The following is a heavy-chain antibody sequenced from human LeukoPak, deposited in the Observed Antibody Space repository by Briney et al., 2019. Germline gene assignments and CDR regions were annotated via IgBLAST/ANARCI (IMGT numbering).Heavy chain of an antibody. Sequence: SETLSLTCTVSGGSISSYYWSWLRQPPGKGLEWIGYIYYSGSTNYNPSLKSRVTISVDTSKNQFSLKLSAVTAADTAVYYCARDQAMWGDDVIYYYMDVWGKGTTVTVSS. J-gene: IGHJ6*03. CDR1: GGSISSYY. V-gene: IGHV4-59*01. D-gene: IGHD3-16*01. CDR3: ARDQAMWGDDVIYYYMDV. CDR2: IYYSGST.